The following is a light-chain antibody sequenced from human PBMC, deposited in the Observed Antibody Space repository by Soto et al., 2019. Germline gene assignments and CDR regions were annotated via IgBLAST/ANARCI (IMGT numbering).Light chain of an antibody. CDR3: QQRSNGPLT. V-gene: IGKV3-11*01. J-gene: IGKJ4*01. Sequence: IVLTQSPATLSLSAGERATLSCRASQSVSSYLAWYQGRPGQPPRLLIYEASKMATGIPARFSGSGSGTDFSLTSSSLEPEDVAIYYCQQRSNGPLTFGGGTKVEIK. CDR1: QSVSSY. CDR2: EAS.